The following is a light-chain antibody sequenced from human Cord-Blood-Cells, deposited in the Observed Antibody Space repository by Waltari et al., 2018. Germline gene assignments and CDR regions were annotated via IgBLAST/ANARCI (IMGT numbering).Light chain of an antibody. CDR2: DAS. Sequence: DIVLTQSPATLSLSPGERATLARRASQSVSSHLAWYQQKPAQAPGLSIYDASSRATCIAARFSGSVSETDFTRTTSSLEPDDFAVYYGQQSSNWPYTLGQGTKLE. V-gene: IGKV3-11*01. J-gene: IGKJ2*01. CDR1: QSVSSH. CDR3: QQSSNWPYT.